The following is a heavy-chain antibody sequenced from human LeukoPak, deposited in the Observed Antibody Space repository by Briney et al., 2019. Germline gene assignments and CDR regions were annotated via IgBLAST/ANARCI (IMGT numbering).Heavy chain of an antibody. Sequence: GGSLRLSCAASGFTFSDYWMTWFRQAPGKGLEWVANIKQDGSEKYYLDSVKGRFTISRDNAKNSLFLQMNSLRDEDTAVYYCTRTPDGPDYWGQGTLVTVSS. V-gene: IGHV3-7*03. CDR3: TRTPDGPDY. CDR1: GFTFSDYW. CDR2: IKQDGSEK. D-gene: IGHD5-24*01. J-gene: IGHJ4*02.